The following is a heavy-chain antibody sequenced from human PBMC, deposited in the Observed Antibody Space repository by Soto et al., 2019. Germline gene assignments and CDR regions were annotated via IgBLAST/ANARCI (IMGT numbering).Heavy chain of an antibody. Sequence: QVQLVESGGGVVQPGRSLRLSCAASGFTFSSYGMHWVRQAPGKGLEWVAVISYDGSNKYYADSVKGRFTISRDNSKNPLYLEKDRLRAEGKGVYYCAKVGSRVLWFGELRVDYWGQGTLVTVSS. J-gene: IGHJ4*02. CDR1: GFTFSSYG. CDR2: ISYDGSNK. D-gene: IGHD3-10*01. CDR3: AKVGSRVLWFGELRVDY. V-gene: IGHV3-30*18.